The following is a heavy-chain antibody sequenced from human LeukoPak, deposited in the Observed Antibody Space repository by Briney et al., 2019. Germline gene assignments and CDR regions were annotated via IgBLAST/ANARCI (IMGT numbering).Heavy chain of an antibody. CDR1: GFTFSSYG. V-gene: IGHV3-30*02. CDR2: IRYDGSNK. Sequence: GGSLRLSCAASGFTFSSYGMHWVRQAPGKGLEWVAFIRYDGSNKYYADSVKGRFTISRDNSKNTLYLQMNSLRAEDTAVYYCAKDLAYYDSSGYYSPDYWGQGTLVTVSS. CDR3: AKDLAYYDSSGYYSPDY. J-gene: IGHJ4*02. D-gene: IGHD3-22*01.